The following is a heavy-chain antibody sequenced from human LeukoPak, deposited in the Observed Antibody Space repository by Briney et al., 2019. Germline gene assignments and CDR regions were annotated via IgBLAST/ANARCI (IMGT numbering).Heavy chain of an antibody. J-gene: IGHJ4*02. V-gene: IGHV4-61*08. CDR3: AGGGDSGGYYYPMFDY. Sequence: SETLSLTCGVSGGSISSGGFSWSWIRQPPGKGLEWIGYIYYSGSTNYNPSLKSRVTISVDTSKNQFSLKLNSVTAADTAVYYCAGGGDSGGYYYPMFDYWGQGTLVTVSS. CDR1: GGSISSGGFS. D-gene: IGHD3-22*01. CDR2: IYYSGST.